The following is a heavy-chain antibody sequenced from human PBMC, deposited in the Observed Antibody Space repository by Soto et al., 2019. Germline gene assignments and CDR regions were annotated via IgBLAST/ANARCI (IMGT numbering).Heavy chain of an antibody. CDR2: ISAYNGNT. V-gene: IGHV1-18*01. Sequence: ASVKVSCKASGYTFTSYGISWVRQAPGQGLEWMGWISAYNGNTNYAQKLQGRVTMTTDTSTSTAYMELRSLRSDDTAVYYCARAPKILLWFGELPYYYYGMDVWG. CDR3: ARAPKILLWFGELPYYYYGMDV. J-gene: IGHJ6*02. CDR1: GYTFTSYG. D-gene: IGHD3-10*01.